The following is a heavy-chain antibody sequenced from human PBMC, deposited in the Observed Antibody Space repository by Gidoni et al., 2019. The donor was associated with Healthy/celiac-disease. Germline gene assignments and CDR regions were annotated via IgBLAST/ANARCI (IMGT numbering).Heavy chain of an antibody. J-gene: IGHJ3*02. CDR2: IKQDGSEK. Sequence: EVQLVESGGGLVQPGGSLRLSCAASGFTFSSYWMSWVRQAPGKGPEWVANIKQDGSEKYYVDSVKGRFTISRDNAKNSLYLQMNSLRAEDTAVYYCARLDSSGFEAFDIWGQGTMVTVSS. D-gene: IGHD3-22*01. V-gene: IGHV3-7*01. CDR1: GFTFSSYW. CDR3: ARLDSSGFEAFDI.